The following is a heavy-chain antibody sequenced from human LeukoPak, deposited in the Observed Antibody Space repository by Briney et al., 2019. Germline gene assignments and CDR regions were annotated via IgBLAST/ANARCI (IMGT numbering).Heavy chain of an antibody. CDR2: IYPGDSDT. V-gene: IGHV5-51*01. Sequence: GESLKISCKGSGYSFTSYWIAWVRQMPGKGLEWMGTIYPGDSDTRYSPSYQGQVTISADKSISTAYLQWSSLKASDTAMYYCARRQGSSPTGFDYWGQGTLATVSS. J-gene: IGHJ4*02. CDR1: GYSFTSYW. CDR3: ARRQGSSPTGFDY. D-gene: IGHD6-13*01.